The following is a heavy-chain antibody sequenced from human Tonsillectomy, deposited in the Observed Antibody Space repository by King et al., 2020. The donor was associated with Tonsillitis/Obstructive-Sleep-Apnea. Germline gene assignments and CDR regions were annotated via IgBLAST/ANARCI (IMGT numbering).Heavy chain of an antibody. CDR1: GFTFSSYG. CDR3: AREGITIFGVALDAFDI. J-gene: IGHJ3*02. CDR2: IWDDGRNK. V-gene: IGHV3-33*01. Sequence: VQLVESGGGVVQPGRSLRLSCAASGFTFSSYGMHWVRQAPGKGLEGVAVIWDDGRNKYYADSVNGRFTISRDNSKNTLYLQMNSLRAEDTAVYYCAREGITIFGVALDAFDIWGQGTMVTVSS. D-gene: IGHD3-3*01.